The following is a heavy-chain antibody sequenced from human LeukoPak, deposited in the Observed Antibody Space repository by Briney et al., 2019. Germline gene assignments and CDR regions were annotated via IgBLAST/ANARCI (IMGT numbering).Heavy chain of an antibody. CDR2: ISYDGSNK. J-gene: IGHJ4*02. CDR3: ARRGYYDSSGYDY. V-gene: IGHV3-30*03. CDR1: GFTFSSYG. Sequence: GGSLRLSCAASGFTFSSYGMHWVRQAPGKGLEWVAVISYDGSNKYYADSVKGRFTISRDNAKNSLYLQINSLRAEDTAIYYCARRGYYDSSGYDYWGQGTLVTGSS. D-gene: IGHD3-22*01.